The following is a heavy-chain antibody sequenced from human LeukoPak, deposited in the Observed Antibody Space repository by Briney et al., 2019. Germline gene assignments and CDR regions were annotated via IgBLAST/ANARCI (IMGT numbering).Heavy chain of an antibody. V-gene: IGHV3-23*01. Sequence: GGSLRLSCAASGFTFSSYAMSWVRQAPGKGLEWVSAISGSGSTYYADSVKGRFTISRDNSKNTLYLQMNSLRAEDTAVYYCAKGDIVVVPAANWFDPWGQGTLVTVPS. D-gene: IGHD2-2*01. CDR2: ISGSGST. CDR1: GFTFSSYA. J-gene: IGHJ5*02. CDR3: AKGDIVVVPAANWFDP.